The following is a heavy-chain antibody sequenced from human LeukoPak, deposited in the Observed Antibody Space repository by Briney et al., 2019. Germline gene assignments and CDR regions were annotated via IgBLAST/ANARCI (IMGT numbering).Heavy chain of an antibody. D-gene: IGHD2-2*01. V-gene: IGHV4-39*07. CDR2: INHSGST. CDR3: ASSTSYYMDV. CDR1: GGSISSSSYY. Sequence: SETLSLTCTVSGGSISSSSYYWGWIRQPPGKGLEWIGEINHSGSTNYNPSLKSRVTISVDTSKNQFSLKLSSVTAADTAVYYCASSTSYYMDVWGKGTTVTVSS. J-gene: IGHJ6*03.